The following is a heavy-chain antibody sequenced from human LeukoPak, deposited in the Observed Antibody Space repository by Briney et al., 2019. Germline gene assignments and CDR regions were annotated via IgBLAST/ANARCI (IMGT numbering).Heavy chain of an antibody. Sequence: PGSSLRLSCAASGLTFSSHAMHWVRQAPGKGLEWVAVISFDVSITYYADSVKGRFTISRDNSKNSLYLQMSSLRVEDTAVYYCAREDYCKALGAFDIWGQGTMVTVSS. D-gene: IGHD2/OR15-2a*01. CDR3: AREDYCKALGAFDI. J-gene: IGHJ3*02. CDR2: ISFDVSIT. V-gene: IGHV3-30*15. CDR1: GLTFSSHA.